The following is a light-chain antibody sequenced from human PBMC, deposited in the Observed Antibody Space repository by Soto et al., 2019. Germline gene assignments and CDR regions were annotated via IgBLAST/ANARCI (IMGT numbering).Light chain of an antibody. CDR1: SGHSSYA. CDR3: QTWGTGFQV. J-gene: IGLJ2*01. Sequence: QPVLTQSPSASASLGASVKLTCTLSSGHSSYAIAWHQKQPGKRPRYLMDLNNDGSHTKGDGIPVRFSGSSSWAERYLIISSLQSEDEADYYCQTWGTGFQVFGGGTKVTVL. V-gene: IGLV4-69*01. CDR2: LNNDGSH.